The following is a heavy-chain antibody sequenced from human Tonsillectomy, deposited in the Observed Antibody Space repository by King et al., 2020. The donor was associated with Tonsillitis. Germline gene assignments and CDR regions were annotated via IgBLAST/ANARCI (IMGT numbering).Heavy chain of an antibody. J-gene: IGHJ6*03. CDR3: SGAGLDCSSTSCYSYYYYMDV. CDR2: IYSGGST. Sequence: VQLVESGGGLVQPGGSLRLSCAASGFTVSSNYMSWVRQAPGKGLEWVSVIYSGGSTFYADSVKGRFTISRHSSKNTLSLPMTSLRAEYPAVYYWSGAGLDCSSTSCYSYYYYMDVWGKGTTVTVSS. V-gene: IGHV3-53*04. D-gene: IGHD2-2*01. CDR1: GFTVSSNY.